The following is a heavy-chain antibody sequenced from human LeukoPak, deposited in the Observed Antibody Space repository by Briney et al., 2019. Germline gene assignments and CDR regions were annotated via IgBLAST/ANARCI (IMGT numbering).Heavy chain of an antibody. CDR2: IYHSGST. V-gene: IGHV4-30-2*01. D-gene: IGHD3-22*01. CDR3: ARGVHDSSGYYPDY. Sequence: SETLSLTCAVSGGSISSGGYSWSWIRQPPGKGLEWIGYIYHSGSTYYNPSLKSRVTISVDRSKNQFSLKLSSVTAADTAVYYCARGVHDSSGYYPDYRGQGTLVTVSS. J-gene: IGHJ4*02. CDR1: GGSISSGGYS.